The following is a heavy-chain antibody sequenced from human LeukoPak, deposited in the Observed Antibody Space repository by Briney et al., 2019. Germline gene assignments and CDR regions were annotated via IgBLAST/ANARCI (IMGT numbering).Heavy chain of an antibody. D-gene: IGHD3-22*01. V-gene: IGHV1-69*13. CDR1: GGTFSSYA. CDR2: IIPIFGTA. J-gene: IGHJ4*02. CDR3: ARPFYDSSGYRLTD. Sequence: SVTVSCKASGGTFSSYAISWVRQAPGQGLGWMGGIIPIFGTANYAQKFQGRVTITADESTSTAYMELSSLRSEDTAVYYCARPFYDSSGYRLTDWGQGTLVTVSS.